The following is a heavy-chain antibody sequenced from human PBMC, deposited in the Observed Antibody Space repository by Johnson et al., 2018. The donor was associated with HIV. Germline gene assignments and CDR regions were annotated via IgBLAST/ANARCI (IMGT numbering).Heavy chain of an antibody. CDR3: ARARPRSITIFGVVDDAFNI. CDR2: IRYDGSNK. D-gene: IGHD3-3*01. CDR1: GFTLRSYA. V-gene: IGHV3-33*08. J-gene: IGHJ3*02. Sequence: QVQLVESGGGVVQPGRSLRLSCAASGFTLRSYAMHWVRQAPGKGLEWVAFIRYDGSNKYYADSVKGRFTISRDNSKNTLYLQMNSLRAEDTALYYCARARPRSITIFGVVDDAFNIWGQGTMVTVSS.